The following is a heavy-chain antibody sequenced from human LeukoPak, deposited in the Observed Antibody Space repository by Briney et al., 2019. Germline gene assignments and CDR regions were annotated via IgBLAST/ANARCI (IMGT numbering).Heavy chain of an antibody. CDR1: GGSISSYY. CDR3: ARARAMTGYCSSTSCRTYFDY. J-gene: IGHJ4*02. CDR2: IYYSGST. Sequence: SETLSLTCTVSGGSISSYYWSWIRQPPGKGLEWIGYIYYSGSTNYNPSLKSRVTISVDTSKNQFSLKLSSVTAADTAVYYCARARAMTGYCSSTSCRTYFDYWGQGTLVTVSS. V-gene: IGHV4-59*01. D-gene: IGHD2-2*01.